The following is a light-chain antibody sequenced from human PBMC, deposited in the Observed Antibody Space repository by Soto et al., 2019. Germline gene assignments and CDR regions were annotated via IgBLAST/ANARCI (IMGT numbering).Light chain of an antibody. Sequence: DIPMTQSPSTLSAPVGGRVTIACRASRSVGTWVAWYQQKPGKAPKLLIYGASNLESGVPSRFSGSGSGTEFTLTITTLQPDDFATYYCQQLYRYPITFGQGTRLEIK. J-gene: IGKJ5*01. CDR1: RSVGTW. V-gene: IGKV1-5*01. CDR3: QQLYRYPIT. CDR2: GAS.